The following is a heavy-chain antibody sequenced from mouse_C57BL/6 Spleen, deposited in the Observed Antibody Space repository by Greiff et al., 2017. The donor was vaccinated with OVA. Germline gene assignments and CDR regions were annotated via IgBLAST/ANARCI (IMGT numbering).Heavy chain of an antibody. J-gene: IGHJ1*03. V-gene: IGHV1-81*01. CDR3: ARCDYYGSRKDWYVDV. CDR2: IYPRSGNT. Sequence: QVQLQQSGAELARPGASVKLSCKASGYTFTSYGISWVKQRTGQGLEWIGEIYPRSGNTYYNEKFKGKATLTADKSSSTAYLELRSLTSEDAAVYFCARCDYYGSRKDWYVDVWGTGTTVTVAS. CDR1: GYTFTSYG. D-gene: IGHD1-1*01.